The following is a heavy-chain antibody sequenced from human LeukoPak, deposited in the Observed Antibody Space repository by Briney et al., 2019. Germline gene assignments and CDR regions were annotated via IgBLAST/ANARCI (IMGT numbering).Heavy chain of an antibody. Sequence: GGSLRLSCAASGFTFSSYWMSWVRQAPGKGLEWVANIKQDGSEKYYVDSVKGRFTISRDNAKNSLYLQMNSLRAEDTAVYYCARDRESRDYDILTGYYNIDYWGQGTLVTVSS. CDR2: IKQDGSEK. D-gene: IGHD3-9*01. V-gene: IGHV3-7*01. J-gene: IGHJ4*02. CDR1: GFTFSSYW. CDR3: ARDRESRDYDILTGYYNIDY.